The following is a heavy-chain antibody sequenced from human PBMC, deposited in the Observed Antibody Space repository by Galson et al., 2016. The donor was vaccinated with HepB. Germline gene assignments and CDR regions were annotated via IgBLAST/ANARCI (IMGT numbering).Heavy chain of an antibody. Sequence: PALVKPTQTLTPTCTFSGFSLTTNGESVGWIRQPPGKGLEWLALIYWDDEQRHSPSLHGRLTVTKDTSKDEVVLTLTNMDPVDTGTYFCAHRRRSLNRYFFDSWGQGALVTVSS. CDR2: IYWDDEQ. V-gene: IGHV2-5*02. J-gene: IGHJ4*02. CDR1: GFSLTTNGES. CDR3: AHRRRSLNRYFFDS.